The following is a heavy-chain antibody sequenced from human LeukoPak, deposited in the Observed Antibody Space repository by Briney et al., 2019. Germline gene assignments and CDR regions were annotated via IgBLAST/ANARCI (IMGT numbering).Heavy chain of an antibody. CDR2: INHSGST. V-gene: IGHV4-34*01. Sequence: SETLSLTCAVYGGSFSGYYWSWIRQPPGKGLEWIGKINHSGSTNYNPSLKSRVTISVDTSKNQFSLKLSSVTAADTAVYYCARGRITMVRGVISLSFDPWGQGTLVTVSS. J-gene: IGHJ5*02. CDR3: ARGRITMVRGVISLSFDP. CDR1: GGSFSGYY. D-gene: IGHD3-10*01.